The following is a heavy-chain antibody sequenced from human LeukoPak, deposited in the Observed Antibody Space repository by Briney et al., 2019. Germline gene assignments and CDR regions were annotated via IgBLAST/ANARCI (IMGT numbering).Heavy chain of an antibody. Sequence: GGSLRLSCAASGFTFDDYGMSWVRQAPEKGLEWVSGINWNGGSTGYADSVKGRFTISRDNAKNSLYLQMNSLRAEDTALYYCAQIGYCSSTSCYTGFDYWGQGTLVTVSS. CDR3: AQIGYCSSTSCYTGFDY. CDR2: INWNGGST. D-gene: IGHD2-2*02. V-gene: IGHV3-20*04. J-gene: IGHJ4*02. CDR1: GFTFDDYG.